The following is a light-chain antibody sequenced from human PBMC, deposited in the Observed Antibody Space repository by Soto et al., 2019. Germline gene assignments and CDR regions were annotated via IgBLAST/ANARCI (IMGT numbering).Light chain of an antibody. CDR3: ISYTSSKTVV. J-gene: IGLJ2*01. CDR2: DVT. V-gene: IGLV2-14*01. Sequence: QSVLTQPASVSGSPGQSITISCTGTSSDVGAYNYVSWYQQHPGKAPKLMISDVTERPSGVSDRFSGSKSGNTASLTISGLQADDEADYYCISYTSSKTVVFGGGTKVTVL. CDR1: SSDVGAYNY.